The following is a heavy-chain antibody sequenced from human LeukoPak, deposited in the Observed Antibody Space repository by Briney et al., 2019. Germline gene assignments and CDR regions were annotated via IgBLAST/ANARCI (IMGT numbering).Heavy chain of an antibody. CDR2: ISYDGSNK. CDR3: AILHRTSSSSGLDY. D-gene: IGHD6-6*01. Sequence: SGGSLRLSCGVSGFTFSSYGMHWVRQAPGKGLEWVAVISYDGSNKYYADSVKGRFTISRDNSKNTLYLQMNSLRAEDTAVYYCAILHRTSSSSGLDYWGQGTLVTVSS. V-gene: IGHV3-30*06. J-gene: IGHJ4*02. CDR1: GFTFSSYG.